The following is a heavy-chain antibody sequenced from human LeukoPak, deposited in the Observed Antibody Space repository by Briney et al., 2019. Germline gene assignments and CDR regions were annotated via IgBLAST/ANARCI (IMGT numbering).Heavy chain of an antibody. Sequence: GASVKVSCKASGGTFSYYTISWVRQAPGQGLEWMGRIIPFLGITNYAQKFQGRVTITADKSTSTAYMELSSLRSEDTAVYYCARATSEIPAAALTGSKYYYYYYMGVWDKGTTVTVSS. CDR2: IIPFLGIT. D-gene: IGHD2-2*01. CDR3: ARATSEIPAAALTGSKYYYYYYMGV. J-gene: IGHJ6*03. V-gene: IGHV1-69*02. CDR1: GGTFSYYT.